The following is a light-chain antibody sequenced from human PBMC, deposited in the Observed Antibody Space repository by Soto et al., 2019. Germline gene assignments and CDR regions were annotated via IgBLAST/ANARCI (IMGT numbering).Light chain of an antibody. V-gene: IGLV1-40*01. CDR3: QSYDSSLSVV. CDR1: SCNIGAGYD. CDR2: ANS. Sequence: QSVLTQPPSVSGAPGQRVTISCTGSSCNIGAGYDVHWYQQLPGTAPKLLIYANSHRPSGVPDRFSGSKSGTSASLAITGLQAEDEADYYCQSYDSSLSVVFGGGTKLTVL. J-gene: IGLJ2*01.